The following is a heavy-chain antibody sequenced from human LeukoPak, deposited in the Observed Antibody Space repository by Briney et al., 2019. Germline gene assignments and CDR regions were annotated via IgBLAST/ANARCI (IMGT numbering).Heavy chain of an antibody. CDR2: IYYSGST. CDR1: GGSISSYC. CDR3: ARGPTTVVTPKGYYFDY. Sequence: PSETLSLTCTVSGGSISSYCWSWIRQPPGKGLEWIGYIYYSGSTNYNPSLKSRVTISVDTSKNQFSLKLSSVTAADTAVYYYARGPTTVVTPKGYYFDYWGQGTLVTVSS. J-gene: IGHJ4*02. V-gene: IGHV4-59*08. D-gene: IGHD4-23*01.